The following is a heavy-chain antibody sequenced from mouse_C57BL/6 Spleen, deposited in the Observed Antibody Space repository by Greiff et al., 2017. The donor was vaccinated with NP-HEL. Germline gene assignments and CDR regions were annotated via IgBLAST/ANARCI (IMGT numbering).Heavy chain of an antibody. CDR1: GYAFSSSW. J-gene: IGHJ4*01. Sequence: QVQLKQSGPELVKPGASVKISCKASGYAFSSSWMNWVKQRPGKGLEWIGRIYPGDGDTNYNGKFKGKATLTADKSSSTAYMQLSSLTSEDSAVYFCARRSYSAMDYWGQGTSVTVSS. D-gene: IGHD2-12*01. V-gene: IGHV1-82*01. CDR3: ARRSYSAMDY. CDR2: IYPGDGDT.